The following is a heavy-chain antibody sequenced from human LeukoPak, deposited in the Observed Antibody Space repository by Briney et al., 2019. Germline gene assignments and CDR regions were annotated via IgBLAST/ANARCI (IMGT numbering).Heavy chain of an antibody. CDR2: ISYDGSNK. CDR3: ARGRGITMVRGSPPFDY. CDR1: GFTFSSYA. Sequence: QPGGSLRLSCAASGFTFSSYAMHWVRQAPGKGLEWVAVISYDGSNKYYADSVKGRFTISRDNSKNTLYLQMNSLRAEDTAVYYCARGRGITMVRGSPPFDYWGQGTLVTVSS. D-gene: IGHD3-10*01. V-gene: IGHV3-30*04. J-gene: IGHJ4*02.